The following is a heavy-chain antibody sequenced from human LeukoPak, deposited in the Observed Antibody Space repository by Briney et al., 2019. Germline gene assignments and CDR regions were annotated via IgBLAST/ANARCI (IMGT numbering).Heavy chain of an antibody. Sequence: ASVKVSCKASGGTFSSYAISWVRQAPGQGLEWMGGIIPIFGTANYAQKFQGRVTITADESTSTAYMELSSLRSEDTAVYYCAREEYYDSSGWFDYWGQGTLVTVSS. D-gene: IGHD3-22*01. CDR1: GGTFSSYA. J-gene: IGHJ4*02. CDR2: IIPIFGTA. CDR3: AREEYYDSSGWFDY. V-gene: IGHV1-69*01.